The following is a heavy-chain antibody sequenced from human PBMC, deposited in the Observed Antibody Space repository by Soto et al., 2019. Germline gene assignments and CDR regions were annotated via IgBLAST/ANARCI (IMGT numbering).Heavy chain of an antibody. CDR1: AFTFISSF. Sequence: PGGSLRLSCVASAFTFISSFMGWIRQAPGKGLEWVANINQDGGVTYYVDSVEGRFTISSNNTNDSPYLQMNSLRGEDTAIYYCARYDRGCGRYFFDYWGQGTPVTVSS. J-gene: IGHJ4*02. CDR3: ARYDRGCGRYFFDY. V-gene: IGHV3-7*03. D-gene: IGHD6-25*01. CDR2: INQDGGVT.